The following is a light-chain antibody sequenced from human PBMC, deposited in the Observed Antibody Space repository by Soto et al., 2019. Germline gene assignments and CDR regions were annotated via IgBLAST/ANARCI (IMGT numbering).Light chain of an antibody. CDR3: QQYSTWPPRYT. Sequence: EIVMTQSPATLSVPPGGRATLSCRASQSVSSYLAWYQQRPGQPPRLLIYRASTRATGIPARFSGSGSGTEGSLTFCSLQSEDFAVYYCQQYSTWPPRYTFGQGTKLEI. V-gene: IGKV3-15*01. CDR1: QSVSSY. J-gene: IGKJ2*01. CDR2: RAS.